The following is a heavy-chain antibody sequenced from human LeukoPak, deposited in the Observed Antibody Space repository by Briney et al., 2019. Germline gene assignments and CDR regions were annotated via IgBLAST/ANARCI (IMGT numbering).Heavy chain of an antibody. CDR2: FTSRSAGGTI. D-gene: IGHD2-15*01. V-gene: IGHV3-15*01. CDR1: GVTVSNTW. CDR3: TTGGGTMDF. J-gene: IGHJ4*02. Sequence: PGGSLRLSCTASGVTVSNTWMSWVRQAPGKRLEWVGLFTSRSAGGTIHYAAPVQGRFTILAEDSKNTWYLQMNGLQIEDTGIYYCTTGGGTMDFWGQGTLVTVSS.